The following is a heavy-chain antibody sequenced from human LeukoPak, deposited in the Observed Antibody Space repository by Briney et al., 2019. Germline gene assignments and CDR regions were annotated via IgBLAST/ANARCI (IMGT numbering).Heavy chain of an antibody. CDR1: GGSISSSSYY. CDR2: IYYSGST. D-gene: IGHD3-10*01. J-gene: IGHJ5*02. CDR3: ARGFGSGNYYYGWFDP. Sequence: KPSETLSLTCTVSGGSISSSSYYWGWIRQPPGKGLEWIGSIYYSGSTYYNPSLKSRVTISVDTSKNQFSLKLSSVTAAGTAVYYCARGFGSGNYYYGWFDPWGQGALVTVSS. V-gene: IGHV4-39*07.